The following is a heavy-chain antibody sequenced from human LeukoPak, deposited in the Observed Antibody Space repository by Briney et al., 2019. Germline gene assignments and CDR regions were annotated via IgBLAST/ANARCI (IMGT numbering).Heavy chain of an antibody. CDR1: GFSVSSNY. CDR3: ASGRQPHYVTAHYYYYMDV. CDR2: IYSGGTT. V-gene: IGHV3-53*01. J-gene: IGHJ6*03. D-gene: IGHD3-16*01. Sequence: GGSLRLSCAASGFSVSSNYMSWVRQAPGKGLEWVSVIYSGGTTYYADSVKGRFTISRDNSKNTLYLQMNSLRAEDTAVYYCASGRQPHYVTAHYYYYMDVWGKGTTVTVSS.